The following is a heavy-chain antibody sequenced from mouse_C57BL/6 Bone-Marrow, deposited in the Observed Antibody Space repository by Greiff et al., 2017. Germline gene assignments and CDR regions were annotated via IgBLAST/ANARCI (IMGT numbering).Heavy chain of an antibody. CDR3: ARHDY. Sequence: EVQLQESGPGLVKPSQSLSLTCSVTGYSITSGYYWNWIRQFPGNKLEWMGYISYDGSNNYNPSLKNRISITRDTSKNQFFLKLNSVTTEDTATYYCARHDYWGQGTTRTVSS. CDR2: ISYDGSN. J-gene: IGHJ2*01. V-gene: IGHV3-6*01. CDR1: GYSITSGYY.